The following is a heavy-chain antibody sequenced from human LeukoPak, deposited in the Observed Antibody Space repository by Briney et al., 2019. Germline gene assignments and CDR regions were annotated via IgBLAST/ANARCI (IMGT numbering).Heavy chain of an antibody. CDR3: AKFYSGSYHAFDC. J-gene: IGHJ4*02. V-gene: IGHV3-30*02. Sequence: PGGSLRLSCVTSGFTFSSYGMHWVRQAPGKGLEWVAFIRYDGSNKYYADSVKGRFTISRDNSKNTLYLQMNSLRAEDTAVYYCAKFYSGSYHAFDCWGQGTLVTVSS. CDR1: GFTFSSYG. CDR2: IRYDGSNK. D-gene: IGHD1-26*01.